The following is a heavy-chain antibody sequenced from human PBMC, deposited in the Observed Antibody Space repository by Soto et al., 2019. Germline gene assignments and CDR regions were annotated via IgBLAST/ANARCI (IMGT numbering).Heavy chain of an antibody. CDR2: IHDRGST. D-gene: IGHD5-12*01. V-gene: IGHV4-39*01. CDR1: GASISRDFYY. J-gene: IGHJ4*02. CDR3: ARHSGDGYTPWDY. Sequence: QLQLQESGPGLLKPSETLSLSCSVSGASISRDFYYWGWIRQPPGKGLEWIGSIHDRGSTYHNPSLKSRVTITVDTSTNQFSRNLTSVTAADTAVYYCARHSGDGYTPWDYWGQGTLATVSS.